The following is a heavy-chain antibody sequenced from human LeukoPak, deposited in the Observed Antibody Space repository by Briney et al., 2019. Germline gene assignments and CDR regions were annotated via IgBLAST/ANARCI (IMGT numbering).Heavy chain of an antibody. Sequence: GGSLRLSCAASGFTFSSYGMHWVRQAPGRGLEWVAVIWYDGSNKYYGDSRFTISRDNSKSTLYLQMNSLRAEDTAVYYCARAHSVKRIYYYYGMVLWGQGTTVSVSS. CDR3: ARAHSVKRIYYYYGMVL. CDR1: GFTFSSYG. CDR2: IWYDGSNK. D-gene: IGHD2-15*01. J-gene: IGHJ6*02. V-gene: IGHV3-33*01.